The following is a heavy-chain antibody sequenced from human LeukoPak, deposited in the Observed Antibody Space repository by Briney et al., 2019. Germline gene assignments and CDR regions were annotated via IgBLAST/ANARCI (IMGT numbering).Heavy chain of an antibody. Sequence: ESSVKVSCKASGGTFSSYAISWVRQAPGQGLEWMGGIIPIFGTANYAQKFQGRVTITADESTSTAYMELSSLRSEDTAVYYCARDRELKTYYDFWSGYRIWGQGTMVTVSS. CDR3: ARDRELKTYYDFWSGYRI. J-gene: IGHJ3*02. CDR1: GGTFSSYA. V-gene: IGHV1-69*01. D-gene: IGHD3-3*01. CDR2: IIPIFGTA.